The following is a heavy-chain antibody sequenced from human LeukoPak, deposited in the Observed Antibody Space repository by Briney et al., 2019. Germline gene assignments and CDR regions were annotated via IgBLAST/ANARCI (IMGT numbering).Heavy chain of an antibody. CDR3: ARDADRGVRGDTAMET. Sequence: GGSLRLSCAASGFTFSSYGMHWVRQAPGKGLEWVAVIWYDGSNKYYADSVKGRFTISRDNSKNTLYLQMNSLRAEDTAVYYCARDADRGVRGDTAMETWGQGTLVTVSS. CDR1: GFTFSSYG. D-gene: IGHD5-18*01. CDR2: IWYDGSNK. J-gene: IGHJ5*02. V-gene: IGHV3-33*01.